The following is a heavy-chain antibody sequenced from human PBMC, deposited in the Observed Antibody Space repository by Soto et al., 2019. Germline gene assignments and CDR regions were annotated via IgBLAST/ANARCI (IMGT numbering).Heavy chain of an antibody. CDR3: AKASSRPNGGFDP. CDR1: GFTFDDYA. J-gene: IGHJ5*02. V-gene: IGHV3-9*01. Sequence: GGSLRLSCAASGFTFDDYAMHWVRQAPGKGLEWVSGISWNSGSIGYADSVKGRFTISRDNAKNSLYLQMNSLRAEDTALYYCAKASSRPNGGFDPWGQGTLVTVSS. D-gene: IGHD2-8*01. CDR2: ISWNSGSI.